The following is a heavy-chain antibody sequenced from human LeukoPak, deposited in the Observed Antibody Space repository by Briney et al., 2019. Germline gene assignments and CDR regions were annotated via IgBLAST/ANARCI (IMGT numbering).Heavy chain of an antibody. CDR3: ARGHGSTIFGVVKSRYYFDY. D-gene: IGHD3-3*01. J-gene: IGHJ4*02. CDR2: INHSGST. Sequence: KPSETLSLTCAAYGGFFSGYYWSWIRQPPGKGLEWIGEINHSGSTNYNPSLKSRVTISVDTSKNQFSLKLSSVTAADTAVYYCARGHGSTIFGVVKSRYYFDYWGQGTLVTVSS. V-gene: IGHV4-34*01. CDR1: GGFFSGYY.